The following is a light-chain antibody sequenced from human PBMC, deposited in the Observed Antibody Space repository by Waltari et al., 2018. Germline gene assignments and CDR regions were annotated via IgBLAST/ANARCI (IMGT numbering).Light chain of an antibody. Sequence: QSVLTQPPSASGTPGHNVDISCSGDDSNIGRLGVRCYQQLPGTAPRLLIYENSLRPSRVPARFSGSMSGTSASLTVTWLRSEDEGEYFCASWDDDSRGDVFGTGTAVTVL. V-gene: IGLV1-44*01. J-gene: IGLJ1*01. CDR1: DSNIGRLG. CDR3: ASWDDDSRGDV. CDR2: ENS.